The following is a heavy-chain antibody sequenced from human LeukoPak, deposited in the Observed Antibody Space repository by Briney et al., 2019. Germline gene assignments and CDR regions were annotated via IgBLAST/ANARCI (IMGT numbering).Heavy chain of an antibody. CDR3: ARGEGLLWFGSLGP. CDR2: ISAYNGNT. J-gene: IGHJ5*02. Sequence: VASVKVSCKASGYTFTSYAMHWVRQAPGQGLEWMGWISAYNGNTNYAQKLQGRVTMTTDTSTSTAYMELRSLRSDDTAVYYCARGEGLLWFGSLGPWGQGTLVTVSS. CDR1: GYTFTSYA. D-gene: IGHD3-10*01. V-gene: IGHV1-18*01.